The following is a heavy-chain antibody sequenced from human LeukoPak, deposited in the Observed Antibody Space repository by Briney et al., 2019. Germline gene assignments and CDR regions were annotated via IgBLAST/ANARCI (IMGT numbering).Heavy chain of an antibody. CDR2: ISAYNGNT. D-gene: IGHD6-13*01. CDR1: GYTFTSYG. V-gene: IGHV1-18*01. Sequence: ASVKVSCKASGYTFTSYGISWVRQAPGQGLGWMGWISAYNGNTNYAQKLQGRVTMTTDTSTSTAYMELRSLRSDDTAVYYCSYSSSWYSPDYWGQGTLVTVSS. CDR3: SYSSSWYSPDY. J-gene: IGHJ4*02.